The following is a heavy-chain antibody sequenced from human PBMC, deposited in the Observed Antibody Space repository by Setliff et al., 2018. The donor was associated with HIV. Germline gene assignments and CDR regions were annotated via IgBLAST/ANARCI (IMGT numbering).Heavy chain of an antibody. J-gene: IGHJ3*02. Sequence: CTVSGGSISGGGYYWSWIRQHPGKGLDWIGNIYYIGNTDYNPSLKSRVTISIDTSKNQFSLKLSSVTAADTAIYYCARVPRITTLRNAFDIWGQGTMVTVSS. CDR2: IYYIGNT. CDR3: ARVPRITTLRNAFDI. D-gene: IGHD3-3*01. V-gene: IGHV4-31*03. CDR1: GGSISGGGYY.